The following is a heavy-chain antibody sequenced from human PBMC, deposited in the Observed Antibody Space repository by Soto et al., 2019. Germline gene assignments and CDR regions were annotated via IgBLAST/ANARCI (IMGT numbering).Heavy chain of an antibody. J-gene: IGHJ6*02. CDR2: IRSKAYGGTT. V-gene: IGHV3-49*04. CDR3: TRGYDFWSGYPYYYYYYGMDV. CDR1: GFTFGDYA. Sequence: GGSLRLSCTASGFTFGDYAMSWVRQAPGKGLEWVGFIRSKAYGGTTEYAASVKGRFTISRDDSKSIAYLQMNSLKTEDTAVYYCTRGYDFWSGYPYYYYYYGMDVWGQGTTVTVSS. D-gene: IGHD3-3*01.